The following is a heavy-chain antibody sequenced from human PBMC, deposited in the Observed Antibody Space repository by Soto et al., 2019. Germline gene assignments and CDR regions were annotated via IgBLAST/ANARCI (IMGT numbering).Heavy chain of an antibody. D-gene: IGHD3-3*01. V-gene: IGHV4-30-2*01. CDR3: ARNNDFWSAAVDP. Sequence: SETLSLTCAVSDGSFSSDGYSWSWIRQPPGKGLEWIGSISHSGITYFNPSLKSRVTMSVDRSNNQFSLTLSSVTAADTAMYYCARNNDFWSAAVDPWGQGTLVT. CDR1: DGSFSSDGYS. CDR2: ISHSGIT. J-gene: IGHJ5*02.